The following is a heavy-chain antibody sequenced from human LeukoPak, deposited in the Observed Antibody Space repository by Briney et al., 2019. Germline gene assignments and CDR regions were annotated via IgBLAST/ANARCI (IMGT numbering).Heavy chain of an antibody. V-gene: IGHV4-59*01. CDR1: GGSISSYY. D-gene: IGHD6-19*01. J-gene: IGHJ6*02. CDR3: ARVQWLDYYGMDV. Sequence: SETLSLTCTVSGGSISSYYWSWIRQPPGKGLEWIGHIYYSGSTNYNPSLKSRVTISVDTSKNQFSLKLSSVTAADTAVYYCARVQWLDYYGMDVWGQGTAVTVSS. CDR2: IYYSGST.